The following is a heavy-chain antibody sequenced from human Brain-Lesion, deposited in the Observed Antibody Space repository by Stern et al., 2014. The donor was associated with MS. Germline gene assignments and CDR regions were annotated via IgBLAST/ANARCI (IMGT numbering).Heavy chain of an antibody. CDR1: GFTFSSYG. CDR2: TSYDGSYK. D-gene: IGHD2-15*01. Sequence: AQLVESGGGAVQSGRSLRLSCAASGFTFSSYGMHWVRPAPGKGLERVAVTSYDGSYKYYADSVKGRFTISRDNSKNTLYLQMNSLRAEDTAVYYCAKDFDIYYYYGMDVWGQGTTVTVSS. V-gene: IGHV3-30*18. J-gene: IGHJ6*02. CDR3: AKDFDIYYYYGMDV.